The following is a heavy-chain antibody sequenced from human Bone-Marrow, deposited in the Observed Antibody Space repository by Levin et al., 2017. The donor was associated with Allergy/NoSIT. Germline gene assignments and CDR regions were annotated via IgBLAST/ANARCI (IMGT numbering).Heavy chain of an antibody. D-gene: IGHD3-3*01. Sequence: SVKVSCKASGGTFSSYAISWVRQAPGQGLEWMGGIIPIFGTANYAQKFQGRVTITADESTSTAYMELSSLRSEDTAVYYCARQSPQDITIFGVVPNYYYYYMDVWGKGTTVTVSS. J-gene: IGHJ6*03. V-gene: IGHV1-69*13. CDR1: GGTFSSYA. CDR3: ARQSPQDITIFGVVPNYYYYYMDV. CDR2: IIPIFGTA.